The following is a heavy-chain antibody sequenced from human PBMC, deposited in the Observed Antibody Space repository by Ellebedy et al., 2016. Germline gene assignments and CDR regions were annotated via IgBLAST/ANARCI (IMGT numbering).Heavy chain of an antibody. J-gene: IGHJ6*02. CDR1: GYTFTSYG. CDR3: ARVPSGRVLLGYGMDV. D-gene: IGHD1-26*01. V-gene: IGHV1-18*01. Sequence: ASVKVSXXASGYTFTSYGISWVRQAPGQGLEWMGWISAYNGNTNYAQKLQGRVTMTTDTSTSTAYMELRSLRSDDTAVYYCARVPSGRVLLGYGMDVWGQGTTVTVSS. CDR2: ISAYNGNT.